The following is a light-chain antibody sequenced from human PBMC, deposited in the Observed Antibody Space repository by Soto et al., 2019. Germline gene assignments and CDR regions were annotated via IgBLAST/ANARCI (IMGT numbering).Light chain of an antibody. J-gene: IGKJ1*01. V-gene: IGKV3-20*01. CDR1: QSVNTNY. CDR2: GAS. CDR3: QQYDSTPPT. Sequence: EIVLTQSPGTLSLSPGARATLSCRASQSVNTNYFPWYQRKPGQAPRLLIYGASNRAPDIPYRFSASGSGTDVTRTITRLDAEDFAVYYCQQYDSTPPTFGQGTKVEVK.